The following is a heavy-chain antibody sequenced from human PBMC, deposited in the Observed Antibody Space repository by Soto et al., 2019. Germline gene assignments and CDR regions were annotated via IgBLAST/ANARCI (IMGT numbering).Heavy chain of an antibody. CDR1: GFTFSSYA. Sequence: GGSLRLSCAASGFTFSSYAMSWVRQAPGKGLEWVSAISGSGGSTYYADSVKGRFTISRDNSKNTLYLQMNSLRAEDTAVYYCASAARSLVTPLSYFDYWGQGTLVTVSS. J-gene: IGHJ4*02. D-gene: IGHD2-2*01. CDR3: ASAARSLVTPLSYFDY. V-gene: IGHV3-23*01. CDR2: ISGSGGST.